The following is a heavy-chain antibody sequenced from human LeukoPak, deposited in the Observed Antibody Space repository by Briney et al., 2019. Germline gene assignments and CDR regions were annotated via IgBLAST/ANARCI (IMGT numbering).Heavy chain of an antibody. V-gene: IGHV3-66*02. CDR1: GFTVSSNY. Sequence: GGYLRLSCAASGFTVSSNYMSWVRQAPGKGLEWVSVIYSGGTTYYADSVKGRFTISRDNSKNTLYLQMNTLRAEDTAVYYCAREPHQPGNHWGQGTLVTVSS. D-gene: IGHD2-2*01. CDR2: IYSGGTT. J-gene: IGHJ5*02. CDR3: AREPHQPGNH.